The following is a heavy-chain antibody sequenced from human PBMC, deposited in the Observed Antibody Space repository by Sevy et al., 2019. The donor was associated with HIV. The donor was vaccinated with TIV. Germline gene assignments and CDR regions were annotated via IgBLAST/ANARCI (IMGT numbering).Heavy chain of an antibody. Sequence: GGFLRLSCVASGFTFGDYTMHWVRQAPGKGLEWVSGISWKGGTIAYADSVKGRFTVSRDDAKNYLSLQMNSLREADTAVYYCSRGTTWSGIEDYWGPGTLVTVSS. CDR3: SRGTTWSGIEDY. V-gene: IGHV3-9*01. CDR1: GFTFGDYT. D-gene: IGHD1-26*01. CDR2: ISWKGGTI. J-gene: IGHJ4*02.